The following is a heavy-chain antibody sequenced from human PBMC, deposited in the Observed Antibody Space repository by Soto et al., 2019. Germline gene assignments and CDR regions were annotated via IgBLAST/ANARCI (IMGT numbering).Heavy chain of an antibody. Sequence: QVQLVESGGGVVQPGRSLRLSCAASGFTFSSYGMHWVRQAPGKGLEWVAVIWYDGSNKYYADSVKGRFTISRDNSKNTLYLQMNSLRAEDTAVYYCARGGSGESSLEPNHSWGQGTLVTVSS. V-gene: IGHV3-33*01. D-gene: IGHD1-1*01. CDR2: IWYDGSNK. J-gene: IGHJ4*02. CDR1: GFTFSSYG. CDR3: ARGGSGESSLEPNHS.